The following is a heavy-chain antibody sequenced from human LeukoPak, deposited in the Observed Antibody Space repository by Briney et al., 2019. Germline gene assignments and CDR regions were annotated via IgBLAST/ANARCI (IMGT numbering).Heavy chain of an antibody. V-gene: IGHV3-9*01. Sequence: GRSLRLSCAASGFTFDDYAMHWVRQAPGKGLEWVSGISWNSGSIGYADSVKGRFTISRDNAKNSLYLQMNSLIAEDTALYYCAKAGSLPYYYYGMDVWGQGTTVTVSS. J-gene: IGHJ6*02. CDR1: GFTFDDYA. CDR3: AKAGSLPYYYYGMDV. CDR2: ISWNSGSI. D-gene: IGHD2-15*01.